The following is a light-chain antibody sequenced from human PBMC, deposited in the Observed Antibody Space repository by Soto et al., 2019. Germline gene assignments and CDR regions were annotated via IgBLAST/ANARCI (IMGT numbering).Light chain of an antibody. CDR1: QDITTS. Sequence: DIQMTQSPSFLSASVGDRVTITCQASQDITTSLNWYQQKPGKAPKLLMYDASNFETGVPSRYSGSGSGTDFTFTISSLQAEDIATYYCQQYDNLPLSFGGGTKVEIK. CDR2: DAS. CDR3: QQYDNLPLS. V-gene: IGKV1-33*01. J-gene: IGKJ4*01.